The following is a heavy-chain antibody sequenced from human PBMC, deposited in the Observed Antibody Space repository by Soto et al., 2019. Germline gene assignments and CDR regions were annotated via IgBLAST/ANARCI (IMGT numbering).Heavy chain of an antibody. J-gene: IGHJ4*02. D-gene: IGHD3-10*01. CDR1: GGSINITPYY. Sequence: SETLSLTCTVSGGSINITPYYWSWIRQPPGRGLEWIGYIYYSGSTTYSPSLKSRLSLSVDTSKNQFSLKLTSVTAADSAIYYCARGDYYGKVDFWGQGTPVTVS. CDR2: IYYSGST. V-gene: IGHV4-61*01. CDR3: ARGDYYGKVDF.